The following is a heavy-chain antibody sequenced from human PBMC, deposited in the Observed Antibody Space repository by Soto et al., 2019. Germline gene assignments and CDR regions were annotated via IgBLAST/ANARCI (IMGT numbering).Heavy chain of an antibody. V-gene: IGHV1-69*01. CDR2: VIPLRGTT. J-gene: IGHJ6*02. CDR3: ATEREWYQSYYYNGMDV. CDR1: GGTFNSYA. Sequence: QVQLVQSGAAVKKPGSSVRVSCKASGGTFNSYAFSWVRQAPGQGLEWMGRVIPLRGTTNLAQKFQGRVTITADEATSTVYMGVSRLRSEHTPVYDCATEREWYQSYYYNGMDVWGQGTTVSVSS. D-gene: IGHD2-2*01.